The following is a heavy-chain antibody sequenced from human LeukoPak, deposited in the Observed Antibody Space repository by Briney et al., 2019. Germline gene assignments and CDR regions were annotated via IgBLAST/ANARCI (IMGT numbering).Heavy chain of an antibody. CDR1: GEPFSGFY. Sequence: LSLTCAAFGEPFSGFYWSWVRQAPGKGLEWVGFIRSKAYGGTTEYAASVKGRFTISRDDSKSIAYLQMNSLKTEDTAVYYCTRAGRWLQIFDYWGQGTLVTVSS. V-gene: IGHV3-49*04. CDR3: TRAGRWLQIFDY. J-gene: IGHJ4*02. CDR2: IRSKAYGGTT. D-gene: IGHD5-24*01.